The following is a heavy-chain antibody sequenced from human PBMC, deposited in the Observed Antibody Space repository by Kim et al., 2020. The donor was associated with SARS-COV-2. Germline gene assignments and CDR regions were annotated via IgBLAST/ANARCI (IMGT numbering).Heavy chain of an antibody. J-gene: IGHJ5*02. Sequence: ADAASVKGRFTISRDDSKNTAYLQMNSLKTEDTAVYYCTRPVGVGTEFDPWGQGTLVTVSS. D-gene: IGHD2-21*01. CDR3: TRPVGVGTEFDP. V-gene: IGHV3-73*01.